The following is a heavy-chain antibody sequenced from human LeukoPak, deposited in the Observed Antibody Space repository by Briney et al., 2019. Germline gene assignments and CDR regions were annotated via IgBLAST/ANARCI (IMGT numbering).Heavy chain of an antibody. V-gene: IGHV4-34*01. Sequence: PSETLSLTCAVYGGPFSGYYWSWIRQPPGKGLEWIGEINHSGSTNYNPSLKSRVTISVDTSKNQFSLKLSSVTAADTAVYYCARQTKTYYYPGGYYYYMDVWGKGTTVTISS. D-gene: IGHD3-10*01. J-gene: IGHJ6*03. CDR1: GGPFSGYY. CDR3: ARQTKTYYYPGGYYYYMDV. CDR2: INHSGST.